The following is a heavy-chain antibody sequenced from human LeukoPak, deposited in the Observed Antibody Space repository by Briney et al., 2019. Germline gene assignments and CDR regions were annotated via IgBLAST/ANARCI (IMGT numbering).Heavy chain of an antibody. J-gene: IGHJ1*01. CDR3: ARDRGNYYDSSGYYYDYFQH. CDR2: INPNSGGT. V-gene: IGHV1-2*02. CDR1: GYTFTGYY. Sequence: ASVKVSCKASGYTFTGYYMHWVRQAPGQGLEWMGWINPNSGGTNYAQKFQGRVTMTRDTSISTAYMELSRLRSDDTAVYYCARDRGNYYDSSGYYYDYFQHWARAPWSPSPQ. D-gene: IGHD3-22*01.